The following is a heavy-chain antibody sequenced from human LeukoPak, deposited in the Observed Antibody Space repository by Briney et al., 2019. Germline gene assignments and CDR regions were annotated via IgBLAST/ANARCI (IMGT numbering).Heavy chain of an antibody. Sequence: SVKVSCKAPGGTFRSYAISWVRPEPGLGLEGMRGFICIFGTANYAKKFQGRVTITTDETTRTAYMERSSPRSEATAVYCCAREVGAGGFDYWGQGTLVTVSS. V-gene: IGHV1-69*05. CDR3: AREVGAGGFDY. CDR1: GGTFRSYA. CDR2: FICIFGTA. J-gene: IGHJ4*02. D-gene: IGHD1-26*01.